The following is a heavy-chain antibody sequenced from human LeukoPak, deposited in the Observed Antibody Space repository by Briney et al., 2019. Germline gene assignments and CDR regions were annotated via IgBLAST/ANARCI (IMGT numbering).Heavy chain of an antibody. CDR3: ARYCGGDCYGMDV. J-gene: IGHJ6*02. CDR1: GFTFSSNW. V-gene: IGHV3-7*01. CDR2: IKQDGSEI. D-gene: IGHD2-21*01. Sequence: PGRTLRLSCATSGFTFSSNWMSWVRQAPGQGLELLANIKQDGSEIHYVDSVKGRFTISRENAKNSLYLQMNSLRAEDTAVYYCARYCGGDCYGMDVWGQGTTVTVSS.